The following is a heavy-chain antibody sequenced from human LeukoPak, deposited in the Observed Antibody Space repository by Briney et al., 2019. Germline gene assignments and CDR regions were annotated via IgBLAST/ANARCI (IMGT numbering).Heavy chain of an antibody. D-gene: IGHD5-24*01. CDR2: INNDGSGT. Sequence: GGSLRLSCAASGFTLSSYWMQWVRQAPGKGLVWVSRINNDGSGTTYADSVKGRFTISRDNAKNSLYLQMNSLRAEDTAVYYCAINHRDGYSELGYWGQGTLVTVSS. J-gene: IGHJ4*02. CDR1: GFTLSSYW. V-gene: IGHV3-74*01. CDR3: AINHRDGYSELGY.